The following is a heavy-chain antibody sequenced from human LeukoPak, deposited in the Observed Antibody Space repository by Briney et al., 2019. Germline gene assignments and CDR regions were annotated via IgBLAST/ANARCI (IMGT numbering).Heavy chain of an antibody. CDR2: IYTSGST. V-gene: IGHV4-4*07. J-gene: IGHJ4*02. CDR1: GGSISSYY. Sequence: LETLSLTCTVSGGSISSYYWSWIRQPAGKGLEWIGRIYTSGSTNYNPSLKSRVTMSVDTSKNQFSLKLSSVTAAGTAVYYCAGSYYYGSGRPFDYWGQGTLVTVSS. CDR3: AGSYYYGSGRPFDY. D-gene: IGHD3-10*01.